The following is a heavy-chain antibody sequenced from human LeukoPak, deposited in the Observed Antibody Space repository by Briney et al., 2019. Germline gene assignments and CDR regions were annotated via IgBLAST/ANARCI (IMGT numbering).Heavy chain of an antibody. CDR2: IYYSGST. Sequence: SETLSLTCAVYGGSFSGYYWSWIRQPPGKGLEWIGYIYYSGSTYYNPSLKSRITISVDTSKNQFSLKSSSVTAADTAVYYCARANRARGYSYGDWGQGTLVTVSS. D-gene: IGHD5-18*01. CDR1: GGSFSGYY. CDR3: ARANRARGYSYGD. V-gene: IGHV4-30-4*08. J-gene: IGHJ4*02.